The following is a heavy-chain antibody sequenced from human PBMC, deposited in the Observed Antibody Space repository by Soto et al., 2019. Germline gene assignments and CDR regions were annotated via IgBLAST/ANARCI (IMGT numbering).Heavy chain of an antibody. Sequence: PSETLSLTCAVYGGSFSGYYWSWIRQPPGKGLEWIGEINHSGSTNYNPSLKSRVTISVDTSKNQFSLKLSSVTAADTAVYYCARMEMGPSEVDYWGQGXLVTVS. CDR2: INHSGST. J-gene: IGHJ4*02. CDR3: ARMEMGPSEVDY. D-gene: IGHD1-1*01. V-gene: IGHV4-34*01. CDR1: GGSFSGYY.